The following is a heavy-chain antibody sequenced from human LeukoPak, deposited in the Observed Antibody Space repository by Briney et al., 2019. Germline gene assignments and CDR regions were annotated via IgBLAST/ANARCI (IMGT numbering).Heavy chain of an antibody. Sequence: PGGSLRLSCAASGFTFSSYVMHWVRQAPGKGLEWVAFIRYDGSNKYYADSVRGRFTISRDNSKTTLCLQMNSLRAEDTAVYYCAKEGGSQNYYYYYMDVWGKGTTVTVSS. CDR3: AKEGGSQNYYYYYMDV. J-gene: IGHJ6*03. D-gene: IGHD1-26*01. CDR2: IRYDGSNK. CDR1: GFTFSSYV. V-gene: IGHV3-30*02.